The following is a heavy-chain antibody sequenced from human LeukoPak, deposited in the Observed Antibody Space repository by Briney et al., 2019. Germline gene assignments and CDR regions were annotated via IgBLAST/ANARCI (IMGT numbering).Heavy chain of an antibody. CDR1: GFTFSSYW. CDR2: INSDASST. Sequence: GGSLRLSCAASGFTFSSYWRHWVRQAPGKGLVWVSRINSDASSTTYADSVKGRFTISRDNAKNTLYLQINSLRAEDTAVYYCARGIAARLDYWGQGTLVTVSS. J-gene: IGHJ4*02. D-gene: IGHD6-6*01. CDR3: ARGIAARLDY. V-gene: IGHV3-74*01.